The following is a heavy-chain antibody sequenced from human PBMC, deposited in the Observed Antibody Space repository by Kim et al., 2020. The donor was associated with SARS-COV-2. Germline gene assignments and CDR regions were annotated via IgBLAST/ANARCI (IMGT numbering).Heavy chain of an antibody. J-gene: IGHJ4*02. CDR2: IYSGGSGT. CDR1: GFTFSTSA. D-gene: IGHD3-10*01. CDR3: TKGPGASGSLFPH. Sequence: GGSLRLSCAGSGFTFSTSAITWVRQAPGKGLEWVSLIYSGGSGTYYADSVKGRFTISRDDSQNTVYLQMNSLRADDTAVYYCTKGPGASGSLFPHWGQGTLVTVSS. V-gene: IGHV3-23*03.